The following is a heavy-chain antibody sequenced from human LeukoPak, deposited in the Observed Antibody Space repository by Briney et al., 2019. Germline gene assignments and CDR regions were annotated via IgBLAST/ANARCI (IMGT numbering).Heavy chain of an antibody. CDR2: INAGNGNT. CDR1: GYTFTSYA. V-gene: IGHV1-3*01. Sequence: ASVKVSCKASGYTFTSYAMHWVRQAPGQRLEWMGWINAGNGNTKYSQKFQGRVTITRDTSASTAYMELSSLRSEDTAVYYCATNYYDSSGYYTIFDCWGQGTLVTVSS. CDR3: ATNYYDSSGYYTIFDC. J-gene: IGHJ4*02. D-gene: IGHD3-22*01.